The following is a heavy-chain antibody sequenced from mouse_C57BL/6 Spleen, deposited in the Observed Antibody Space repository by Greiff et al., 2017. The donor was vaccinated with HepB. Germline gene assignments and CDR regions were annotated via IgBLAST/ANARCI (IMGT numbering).Heavy chain of an antibody. J-gene: IGHJ2*01. CDR2: ISDGGSYT. CDR1: GFTFSSYA. CDR3: ARDEGYYFDY. V-gene: IGHV5-4*01. Sequence: EVKLVESGGGLVKPGGSLKLSCAASGFTFSSYAMSWVRQTPEKRLEWVATISDGGSYTYYPDNVKGRFTISRDNAKNNLYLQMSHLKSEDTAMYYCARDEGYYFDYWGQGTTRTVSS.